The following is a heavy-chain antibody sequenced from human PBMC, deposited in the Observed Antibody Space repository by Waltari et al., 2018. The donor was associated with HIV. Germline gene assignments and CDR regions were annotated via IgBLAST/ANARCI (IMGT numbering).Heavy chain of an antibody. D-gene: IGHD1-26*01. CDR2: IYSGGSR. CDR3: ARDPRSSGYYGMDV. CDR1: GFTISSNY. Sequence: EVQLVASGGGLIEPGGSLRVSCAASGFTISSNYMSWVRQATGKGLEGVSVIYSGGSRYYADSVKGRFIISRDNSKNTVSLHMNSLRAEDTAVYYCARDPRSSGYYGMDVWGQGIKVTVSS. J-gene: IGHJ6*02. V-gene: IGHV3-53*01.